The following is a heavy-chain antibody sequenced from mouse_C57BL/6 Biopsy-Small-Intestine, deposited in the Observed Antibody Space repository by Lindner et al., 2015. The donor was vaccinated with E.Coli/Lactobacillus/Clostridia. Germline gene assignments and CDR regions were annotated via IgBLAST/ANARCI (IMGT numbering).Heavy chain of an antibody. V-gene: IGHV1-18*01. J-gene: IGHJ4*01. CDR1: GYTLTELS. D-gene: IGHD1-3*01. CDR2: SDPEDGET. Sequence: SVKVSCKVSGYTLTELSIHWVRQAPGRGLEWMGGSDPEDGETIYAQRFQGRVTMTEDTSTDTAYMELSSLRSEDTAVYYCATAREGFLEWLSSPYCFDDWGQGTLVTVSS. CDR3: ATAREGFLEWLSSPYCFDD.